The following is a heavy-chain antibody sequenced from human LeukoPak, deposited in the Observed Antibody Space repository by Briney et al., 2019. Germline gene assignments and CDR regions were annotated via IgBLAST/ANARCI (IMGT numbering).Heavy chain of an antibody. J-gene: IGHJ4*02. CDR3: RNWNYRDFDY. V-gene: IGHV3-23*01. CDR1: GFTFSSYA. D-gene: IGHD1-7*01. CDR2: ISASGNSP. Sequence: GGSRRLSCEASGFTFSSYAMSWVRQAPGKGLDWVSGISASGNSPYYADSVKGRFSISGDNSKNTLFLQMNSMRGEDSAFARVRNWNYRDFDYWGQGTLVTVSS.